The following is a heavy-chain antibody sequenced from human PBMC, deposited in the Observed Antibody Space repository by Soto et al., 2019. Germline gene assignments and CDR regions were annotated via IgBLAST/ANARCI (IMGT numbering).Heavy chain of an antibody. CDR2: IYPGDSDT. V-gene: IGHV5-51*01. Sequence: GESLKISCMGSGYKVSTWHNFTSYWIAWVRQMPGEGLEWMGIIYPGDSDTRYSPSFQGQVTISADKSINSVYLQWSSLKASDTAMYYCARPRYPGGGYYGMDVWGQGTTVTVSS. CDR3: ARPRYPGGGYYGMDV. J-gene: IGHJ6*02. CDR1: GYKVSTWHNFTSYW. D-gene: IGHD2-8*02.